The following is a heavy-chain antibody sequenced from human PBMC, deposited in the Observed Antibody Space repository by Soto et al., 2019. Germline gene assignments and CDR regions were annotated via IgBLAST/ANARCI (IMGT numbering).Heavy chain of an antibody. V-gene: IGHV1-69*13. Sequence: GASVKVSCKASGGTFSSYAISWVRQAPGQGLEWMGGIIPIFGTANYAQKFQGRVTITADESTSTAYMELSSLRSEDTAVYYCALLWDQLPTNWFDPWGQGTLVTVSS. D-gene: IGHD2-2*01. CDR1: GGTFSSYA. CDR3: ALLWDQLPTNWFDP. J-gene: IGHJ5*02. CDR2: IIPIFGTA.